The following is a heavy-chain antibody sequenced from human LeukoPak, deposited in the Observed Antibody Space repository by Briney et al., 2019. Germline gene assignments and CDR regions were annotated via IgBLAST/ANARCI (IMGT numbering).Heavy chain of an antibody. CDR1: GDSISSGGYS. CDR3: ARVTTVTTFDY. CDR2: IYHGGTT. Sequence: SQTLSLTCAVSGDSISSGGYSWSWIRQPPGKGLEWIGYIYHGGTTYYNPSLKSRVTISVDRSKNQFSLKLSSVTAADTAVYYCARVTTVTTFDYWGQGTLVTVSS. V-gene: IGHV4-30-2*01. J-gene: IGHJ4*02. D-gene: IGHD4-17*01.